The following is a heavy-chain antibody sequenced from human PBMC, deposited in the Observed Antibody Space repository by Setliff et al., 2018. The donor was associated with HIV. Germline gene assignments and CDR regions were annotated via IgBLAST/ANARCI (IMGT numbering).Heavy chain of an antibody. CDR2: IHYTGSA. CDR1: GGSIRSSNW. Sequence: SETLSLTCTVSGGSIRSSNWWSWVRQPPGKGLEWIGYIHYTGSAYYNPSLKSRVAISVDTSKNQFSLKLNSVTAADTAVYYCASSSSWSTFDYWGQGILVTVSS. CDR3: ASSSSWSTFDY. J-gene: IGHJ4*02. V-gene: IGHV4-4*02. D-gene: IGHD6-13*01.